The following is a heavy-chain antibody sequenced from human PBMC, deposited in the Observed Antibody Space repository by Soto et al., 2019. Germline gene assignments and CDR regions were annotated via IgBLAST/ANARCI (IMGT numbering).Heavy chain of an antibody. CDR1: GFTFSSYA. V-gene: IGHV3-30-3*01. CDR3: ARDRGYVRMATIGGY. D-gene: IGHD5-12*01. Sequence: QVQLVESGGGVVQPGRSLRLSCAASGFTFSSYAMHWVRQAPGKGLEWVAVISYDGSNKYYADSVKGRFTISRDNSKKPLYLQMNSLRAEDTAVYYCARDRGYVRMATIGGYWGQGTLVTVSS. J-gene: IGHJ4*02. CDR2: ISYDGSNK.